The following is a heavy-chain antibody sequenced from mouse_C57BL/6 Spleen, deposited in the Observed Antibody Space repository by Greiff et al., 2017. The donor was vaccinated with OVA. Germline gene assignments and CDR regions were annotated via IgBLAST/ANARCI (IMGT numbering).Heavy chain of an antibody. J-gene: IGHJ2*01. Sequence: EVMLVESGGGLVQPGGSMKLSCVASGFTFSNYWMNWVRQSPEKGLEWVAQIRLKSDNYATHYAESVKGRFTISRDASKSSVYLQMNNLRAEVTGIYYCTGLYYFDYWGQGTTLTVSS. V-gene: IGHV6-3*01. CDR3: TGLYYFDY. CDR2: IRLKSDNYAT. CDR1: GFTFSNYW.